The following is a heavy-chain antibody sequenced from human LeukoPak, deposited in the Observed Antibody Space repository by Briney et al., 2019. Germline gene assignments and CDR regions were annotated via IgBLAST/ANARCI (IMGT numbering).Heavy chain of an antibody. CDR1: GFTFSSYW. D-gene: IGHD6-19*01. J-gene: IGHJ4*02. Sequence: GGSLRLSCAASGFTFSSYWMSWVRQAPGKGLEWVANIKQDGSEKYYVDSVKGRFTISRDNAKNSLYLQMNSLRAEDTAVYYCARDLSPGIAVFCYLGQGTLVTVSS. V-gene: IGHV3-7*01. CDR3: ARDLSPGIAVFCY. CDR2: IKQDGSEK.